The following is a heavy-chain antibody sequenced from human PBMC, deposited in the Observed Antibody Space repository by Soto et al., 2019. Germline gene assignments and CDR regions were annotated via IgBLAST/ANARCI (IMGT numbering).Heavy chain of an antibody. CDR2: IYYSGST. CDR3: ARRCSEWCMRRWFDP. CDR1: GGSISSSSYY. V-gene: IGHV4-39*01. D-gene: IGHD2-8*01. Sequence: PSETLSLTCTVSGGSISSSSYYWGWIRQPPGKGLEWIGSIYYSGSTYYNPSLKSRVTISVDTSKNQFSLKLSSVTAADTAVYYCARRCSEWCMRRWFDPWGQGTLVTVSS. J-gene: IGHJ5*02.